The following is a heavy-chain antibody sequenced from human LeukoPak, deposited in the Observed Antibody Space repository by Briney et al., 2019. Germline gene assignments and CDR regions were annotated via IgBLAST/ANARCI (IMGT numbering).Heavy chain of an antibody. CDR2: IYSGGST. J-gene: IGHJ6*03. D-gene: IGHD3-10*01. CDR1: GFTVSSNY. CDR3: ARSGSGSYRSIYYYYYMDV. Sequence: GGSLRLSCAASGFTVSSNYMSWVRQAPGKGLEWVSVIYSGGSTYYADSVKGRFTISRDNSKNTLYLQMNSLRAEDTAVYYCARSGSGSYRSIYYYYYMDVWGKGTTVTISS. V-gene: IGHV3-66*01.